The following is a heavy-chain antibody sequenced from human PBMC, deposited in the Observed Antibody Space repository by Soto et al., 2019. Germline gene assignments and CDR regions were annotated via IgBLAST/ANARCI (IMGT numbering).Heavy chain of an antibody. CDR2: ISSDGTTT. CDR3: AIQDCTNDVCLEAAVTVGGALEY. D-gene: IGHD2-8*01. CDR1: GITFRKYW. J-gene: IGHJ4*02. V-gene: IGHV3-74*01. Sequence: EAQLVESGGGLVQTGKALRLSCAASGITFRKYWMHWVRQAPGKGPVWVSYISSDGTTTDYADSVKGRFTISRDNAKNTLYLQMDSLRVEGTAVYYCAIQDCTNDVCLEAAVTVGGALEYWGQGAQVTVSS.